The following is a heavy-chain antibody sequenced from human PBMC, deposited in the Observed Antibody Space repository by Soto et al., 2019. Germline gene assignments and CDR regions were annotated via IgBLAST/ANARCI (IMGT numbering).Heavy chain of an antibody. CDR3: ARDLAKGGGSAVFDY. J-gene: IGHJ4*02. D-gene: IGHD1-26*01. CDR2: INPKSGGT. CDR1: GYTFTVYY. Sequence: QVQLVQSGAEVKKPGASVNVSCKASGYTFTVYYMHWVRQAPGQGLEWMGWINPKSGGTMYPQKFQGRVTMTWDTAISTAYMALTRLRSDDTAVYYCARDLAKGGGSAVFDYLGQGTLGTVAS. V-gene: IGHV1-2*02.